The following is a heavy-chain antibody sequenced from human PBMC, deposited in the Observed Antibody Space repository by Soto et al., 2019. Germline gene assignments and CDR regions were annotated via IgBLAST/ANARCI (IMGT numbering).Heavy chain of an antibody. J-gene: IGHJ4*02. Sequence: QVQPVESGGGVVQPGRSLRLSCAASGFTFSSYGMHWVRQAPGKGLEWVAVMWNDGSNKYYADSVKGRFTISRDNSKNTVYLQMNSLRAEDTAVYYCAKEFWSGPFDYWGQGTLVTVSS. CDR2: MWNDGSNK. CDR1: GFTFSSYG. V-gene: IGHV3-33*06. CDR3: AKEFWSGPFDY. D-gene: IGHD3-3*01.